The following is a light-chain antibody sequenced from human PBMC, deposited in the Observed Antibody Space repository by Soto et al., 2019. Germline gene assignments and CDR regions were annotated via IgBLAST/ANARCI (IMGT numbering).Light chain of an antibody. CDR3: ESYESGQSSHVV. J-gene: IGLJ7*01. CDR1: SSNIGACND. CDR2: GNR. V-gene: IGLV1-40*01. Sequence: QSVLTQPPSLSGAPGQRVTISCTGSSSNIGACNDVHWYQQVPGTAPKLLIYGNRNPPSGVPDRFSGSKYDTSASLAITGLQPEDEADYCCESYESGQSSHVVFGGGTQLTVL.